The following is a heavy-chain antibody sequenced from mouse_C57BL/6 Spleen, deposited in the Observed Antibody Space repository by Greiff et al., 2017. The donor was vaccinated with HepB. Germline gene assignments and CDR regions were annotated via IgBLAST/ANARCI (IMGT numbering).Heavy chain of an antibody. CDR3: ARSLTGTLAWFAY. Sequence: QVQLQQPGAELVKPGASVKLSCKASGYTFTSYWMHWVKQRPGQGLEWIGMIHPNSGSTNYNEKFKSKATLTVDKSSSTAYMQLSSLTSEDSAVYYCARSLTGTLAWFAYWGQGTLVTVSA. CDR2: IHPNSGST. D-gene: IGHD4-1*01. CDR1: GYTFTSYW. J-gene: IGHJ3*01. V-gene: IGHV1-64*01.